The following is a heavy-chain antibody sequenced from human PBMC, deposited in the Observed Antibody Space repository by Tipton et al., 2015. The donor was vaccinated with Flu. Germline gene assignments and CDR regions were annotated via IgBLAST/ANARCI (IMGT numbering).Heavy chain of an antibody. D-gene: IGHD3-10*01. CDR1: GFTFSSYS. Sequence: SLRLSCAASGFTFSSYSMNWVRQVPGKGLEWVSSISSSSTFIYYADSVKGRFTISRDNAKNSLYLQMNSLRAEDTAVYYCARDGVSTMVRGVPGWFDPWGQGTLVTVSS. V-gene: IGHV3-21*01. CDR3: ARDGVSTMVRGVPGWFDP. CDR2: ISSSSTFI. J-gene: IGHJ5*02.